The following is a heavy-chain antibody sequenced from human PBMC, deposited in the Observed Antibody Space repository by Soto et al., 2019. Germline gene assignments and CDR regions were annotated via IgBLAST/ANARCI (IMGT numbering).Heavy chain of an antibody. CDR1: GGSITDYY. CDR2: IYNSGST. CDR3: ARADRSGSGTYTPFDAFDI. Sequence: SETLSLTCTVSGGSITDYYWNWIRQSPGKGPEWIGYIYNSGSTDYNPSLRSRVTISVDRSKNQISLRLTSVTAADTALYYCARADRSGSGTYTPFDAFDIWGQGTMVTVSS. V-gene: IGHV4-59*01. D-gene: IGHD3-10*01. J-gene: IGHJ3*02.